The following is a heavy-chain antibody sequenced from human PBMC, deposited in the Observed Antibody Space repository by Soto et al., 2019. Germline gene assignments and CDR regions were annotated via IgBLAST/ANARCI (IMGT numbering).Heavy chain of an antibody. V-gene: IGHV3-30*18. D-gene: IGHD3-16*01. CDR2: ISYDGSNK. CDR3: AKADSTLMGVDY. J-gene: IGHJ4*02. Sequence: QVQLVESGGGVVQPGRSLRLSCAASGFTFSSYGMHWVRQAPGKGLEWVAVISYDGSNKYNADSVKGRFTISRDNSKNTVYLQMKSLRAEGTAVYYCAKADSTLMGVDYWGQGTLVTVSS. CDR1: GFTFSSYG.